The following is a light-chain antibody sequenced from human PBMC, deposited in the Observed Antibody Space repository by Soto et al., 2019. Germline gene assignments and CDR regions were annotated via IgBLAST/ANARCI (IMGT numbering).Light chain of an antibody. V-gene: IGKV3-15*01. CDR1: QSVDIN. CDR3: QQYSKWPPRYT. Sequence: EIVLTQSPGTLSLSPGEGATLSCRASQSVDINLAWYQQKPGQAPRLLISEASTRASDIPSRFTGSGSGTDFTLTISSLQSEDFAMYFCQQYSKWPPRYTFGQGTKVDIK. CDR2: EAS. J-gene: IGKJ2*01.